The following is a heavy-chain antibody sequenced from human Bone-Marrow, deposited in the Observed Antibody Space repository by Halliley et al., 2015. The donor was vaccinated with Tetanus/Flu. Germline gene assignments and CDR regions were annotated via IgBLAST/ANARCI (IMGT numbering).Heavy chain of an antibody. CDR1: GFTFSDAW. CDR3: TTVGVRPFGFQY. Sequence: SLRLSCEASGFTFSDAWMNWVRQAPGKGLEWVGRIKSKTAGGTTDYGAPVKGRFTISRDDSKNMLYLQMDSLKTEDTAIYYCTTVGVRPFGFQYWAQGTLVTVSS. J-gene: IGHJ4*02. V-gene: IGHV3-15*01. D-gene: IGHD2-2*01. CDR2: IKSKTAGGTT.